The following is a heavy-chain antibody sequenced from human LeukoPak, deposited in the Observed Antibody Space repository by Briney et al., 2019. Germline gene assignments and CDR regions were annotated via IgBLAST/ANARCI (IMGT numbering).Heavy chain of an antibody. CDR3: ARDTSLDYSNYYVFDY. D-gene: IGHD4-11*01. CDR1: GFTFSSYS. CDR2: ISSSSSTI. J-gene: IGHJ4*02. V-gene: IGHV3-48*01. Sequence: GGSLRLSCAASGFTFSSYSMNWVRQAPGKRLEWVSYISSSSSTIYYADSVKGRFTISRDNAKNSLYLQMNSLRAEDTAVYYCARDTSLDYSNYYVFDYWGQGTLVTVSS.